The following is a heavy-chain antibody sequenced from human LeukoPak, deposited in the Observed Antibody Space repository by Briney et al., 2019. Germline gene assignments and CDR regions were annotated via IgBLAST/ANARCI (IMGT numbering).Heavy chain of an antibody. CDR1: GYTFTGYY. J-gene: IGHJ4*02. CDR3: ARAPRPVDTAMVFDY. V-gene: IGHV1-2*02. Sequence: ASVKVSCMASGYTFTGYYMHWVRQAPGQGLERMGWINPNSGGTNYAQKFQGRVTMTRDTSISTAYMELSRLRSDDTAVYYCARAPRPVDTAMVFDYWGQGTLVTVSS. CDR2: INPNSGGT. D-gene: IGHD5-18*01.